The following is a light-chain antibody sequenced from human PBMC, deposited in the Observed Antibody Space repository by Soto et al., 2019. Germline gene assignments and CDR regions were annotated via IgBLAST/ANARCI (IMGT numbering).Light chain of an antibody. V-gene: IGKV1-5*01. Sequence: DIQLTQSPSTLSASVGDRVSITCRASQSISTWLAWYQQKPGKAPKLLIFDASSLESRVSSRFSGRGSGTQFTLTISSLQPDDSATYYCQQHSTDPLTFGQGAKVEFK. J-gene: IGKJ1*01. CDR3: QQHSTDPLT. CDR1: QSISTW. CDR2: DAS.